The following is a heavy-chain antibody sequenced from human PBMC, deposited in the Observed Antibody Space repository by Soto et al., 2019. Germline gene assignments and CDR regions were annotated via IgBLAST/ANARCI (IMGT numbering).Heavy chain of an antibody. Sequence: PGETLSLTCAVYGVSFSGYYLSWIRQPPGKGLEWVGEINHSGSTNYSPSLKSRVTLSVDTSKNQFSLKLSSVTAADTAVYYCARGVITMFRGVIITYYYYGMDVWGQGTTVTVSS. J-gene: IGHJ6*02. CDR1: GVSFSGYY. V-gene: IGHV4-34*01. D-gene: IGHD3-10*01. CDR2: INHSGST. CDR3: ARGVITMFRGVIITYYYYGMDV.